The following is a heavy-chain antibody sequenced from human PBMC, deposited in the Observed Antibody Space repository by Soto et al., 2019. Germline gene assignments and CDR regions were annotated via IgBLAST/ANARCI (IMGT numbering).Heavy chain of an antibody. Sequence: GGSLRLSCAASGFTFSSYSMNWVRQAPGKGLEWVSYISDSSSIIYYADSVKGRFTIFRDNAKNSLYLQMNSLRAEDTAVYYCARDGSEYCTSTRCYAAGGQGPLVTVPS. CDR2: ISDSSSII. CDR1: GFTFSSYS. J-gene: IGHJ4*02. D-gene: IGHD2-2*01. V-gene: IGHV3-48*01. CDR3: ARDGSEYCTSTRCYAA.